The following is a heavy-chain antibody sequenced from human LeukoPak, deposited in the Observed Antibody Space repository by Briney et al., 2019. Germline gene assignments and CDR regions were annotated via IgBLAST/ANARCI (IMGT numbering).Heavy chain of an antibody. Sequence: GGSLRLSCEASGFIFSSYSMGWVRQAPGKGLEWVSTINPNGSDTYYADSVKGRFTISRDNAKKSMFLQMNSLRGEETAVYKCVRRGVGAGMDYWGQGTPVTVSS. CDR3: VRRGVGAGMDY. D-gene: IGHD6-19*01. CDR1: GFIFSSYS. CDR2: INPNGSDT. J-gene: IGHJ4*02. V-gene: IGHV3-7*01.